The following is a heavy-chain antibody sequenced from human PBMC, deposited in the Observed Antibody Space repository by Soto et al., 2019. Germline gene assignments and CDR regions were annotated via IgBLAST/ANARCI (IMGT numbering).Heavy chain of an antibody. Sequence: SDTLSLTCSVSGGSISGSYWSWSRQSPGKGLEWLGYVYYTGSTNHSPSLRSRVSISVDTYKNEFSLRLSSVTAADTAVYFCARSVAVPGAHIDYWGQGTQVTVSS. D-gene: IGHD6-19*01. J-gene: IGHJ4*02. CDR1: GGSISGSY. V-gene: IGHV4-59*01. CDR3: ARSVAVPGAHIDY. CDR2: VYYTGST.